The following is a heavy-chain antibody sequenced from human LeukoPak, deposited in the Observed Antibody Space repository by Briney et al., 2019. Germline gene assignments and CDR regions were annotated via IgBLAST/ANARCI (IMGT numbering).Heavy chain of an antibody. CDR3: ARSIVVVVAATRGFDP. D-gene: IGHD2-15*01. Sequence: ASVKVSCKASGYTFTSYYMHWVRQAPGRGLEWMGIINPSGGSTSYAQKFQGRVTMTRDTSTSTVYMELSSLRSEDTAVYYCARSIVVVVAATRGFDPWGQGTLVTVSS. J-gene: IGHJ5*02. V-gene: IGHV1-46*01. CDR2: INPSGGST. CDR1: GYTFTSYY.